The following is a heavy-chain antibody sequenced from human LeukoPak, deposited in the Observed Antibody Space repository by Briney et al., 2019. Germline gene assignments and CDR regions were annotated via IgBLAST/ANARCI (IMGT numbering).Heavy chain of an antibody. CDR2: IYYSGST. Sequence: NPSETLSLTCTVSGGSISSYYWSWIRQPPGKGLEWIGYIYYSGSTNYNPSLKSRVTISVDTSKNQFSLKLSSVTAADTAVYYCARVGSSSWLVDYWGQGTLVTVSS. D-gene: IGHD6-13*01. V-gene: IGHV4-59*01. CDR1: GGSISSYY. CDR3: ARVGSSSWLVDY. J-gene: IGHJ4*02.